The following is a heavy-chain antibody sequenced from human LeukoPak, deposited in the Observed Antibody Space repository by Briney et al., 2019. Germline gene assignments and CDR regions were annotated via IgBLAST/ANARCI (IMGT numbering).Heavy chain of an antibody. V-gene: IGHV3-7*01. CDR2: IKQDVSEK. CDR1: GFTFMTYW. CDR3: ARDLRWLQLDY. D-gene: IGHD5-24*01. Sequence: GGSLRLSCAASGFTFMTYWMSWVRQAPGKGLEWVANIKQDVSEKYYVDSVKGRFTISRDNAKNSLYLQMNSLRAEDTAVYYCARDLRWLQLDYWGQGTLVTVSS. J-gene: IGHJ4*02.